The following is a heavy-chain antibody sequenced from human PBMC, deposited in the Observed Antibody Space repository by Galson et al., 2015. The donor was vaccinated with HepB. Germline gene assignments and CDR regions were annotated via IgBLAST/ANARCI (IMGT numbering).Heavy chain of an antibody. CDR2: MDPKSGTA. CDR3: ASASRAFRVYGL. D-gene: IGHD5/OR15-5a*01. Sequence: SVKVSCKASGYTFNNYGVNWVRQATGQGLEWMGWMDPKSGTADYAQNFQGRVTMTRNTSISTAYMELTSLSYEDTAVYYCASASRAFRVYGLWGKGTTVTVSS. J-gene: IGHJ6*04. CDR1: GYTFNNYG. V-gene: IGHV1-8*02.